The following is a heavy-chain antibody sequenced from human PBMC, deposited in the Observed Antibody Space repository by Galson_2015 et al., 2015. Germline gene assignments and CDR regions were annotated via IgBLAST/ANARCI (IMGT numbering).Heavy chain of an antibody. CDR2: ISGSGGST. J-gene: IGHJ4*02. CDR1: GFTFSTYA. CDR3: AIQGYYYDTSGYFGDY. Sequence: SLRLSCAASGFTFSTYAMTWVRQAPGKGLEWVSAISGSGGSTYYADSVQGRFTISRDNSKNTLYLQMHSLRAEDTAVYYCAIQGYYYDTSGYFGDYWGQGTLVTVSS. D-gene: IGHD3-22*01. V-gene: IGHV3-23*01.